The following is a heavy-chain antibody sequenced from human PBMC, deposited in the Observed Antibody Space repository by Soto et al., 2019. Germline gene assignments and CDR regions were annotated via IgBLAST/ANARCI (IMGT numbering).Heavy chain of an antibody. V-gene: IGHV1-69*13. D-gene: IGHD1-26*01. Sequence: SVNVSCKASGGTSSSYAISWVRQAPGQGLEWMGGIIPIFGTANYAQKFRGRVTITADESTSTAYMELSSLRSEDTAVYYCARGYSGSYQSWFDPWGQGTLVTVSS. CDR3: ARGYSGSYQSWFDP. CDR2: IIPIFGTA. J-gene: IGHJ5*02. CDR1: GGTSSSYA.